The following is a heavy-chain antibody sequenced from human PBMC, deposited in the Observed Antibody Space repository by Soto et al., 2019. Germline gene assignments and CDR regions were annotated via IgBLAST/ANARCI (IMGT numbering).Heavy chain of an antibody. V-gene: IGHV3-23*01. CDR1: GFTFSSYA. Sequence: PGGSLRLSCAASGFTFSSYAMSWVRQAPGKGLEWVSAISGSGGSTYYADSVKGRFTISRGNSKNTLYLQMNSLRAEDTAVYYCAKDSSTRSYYYYYMDVWGKGTTVTVSS. J-gene: IGHJ6*03. CDR3: AKDSSTRSYYYYYMDV. CDR2: ISGSGGST.